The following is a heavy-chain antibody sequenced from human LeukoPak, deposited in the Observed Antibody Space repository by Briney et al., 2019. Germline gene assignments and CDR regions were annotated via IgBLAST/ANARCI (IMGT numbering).Heavy chain of an antibody. D-gene: IGHD5-18*01. CDR3: ARGREGYSYGNWFDP. V-gene: IGHV3-23*01. Sequence: GGSLRLSCAASGFTFSSYAMSWVRQAPGKGLEWVSAISGSGGSTSYAQKFQGRVTMTRDTSTSTVYMELSSLRSEDTAVYYCARGREGYSYGNWFDPWGQGTLVTVSS. J-gene: IGHJ5*02. CDR2: ISGSGGST. CDR1: GFTFSSYA.